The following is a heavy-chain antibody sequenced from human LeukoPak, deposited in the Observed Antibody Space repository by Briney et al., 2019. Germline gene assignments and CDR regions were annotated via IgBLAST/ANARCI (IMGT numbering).Heavy chain of an antibody. Sequence: ASVKVSCKASGYTFTGYYMHWVRQAPGQGLEWMGWINPNSGGTNYAQKFQGRVTMTRDTSISTAYMELSRLRSDDTAVYYCARGDYYDSSGYYRGAGYFQHWGQGTLVTVSS. CDR3: ARGDYYDSSGYYRGAGYFQH. J-gene: IGHJ1*01. V-gene: IGHV1-2*02. CDR1: GYTFTGYY. D-gene: IGHD3-22*01. CDR2: INPNSGGT.